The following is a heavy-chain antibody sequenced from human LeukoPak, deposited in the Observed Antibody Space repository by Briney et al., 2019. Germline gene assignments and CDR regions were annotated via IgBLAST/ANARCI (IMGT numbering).Heavy chain of an antibody. V-gene: IGHV3-23*01. D-gene: IGHD4-17*01. CDR2: ISGSGGST. J-gene: IGHJ4*02. CDR1: GFTFSSYA. CDR3: TTGFHDYGDSSQDY. Sequence: GGSLRLSCAASGFTFSSYAMSWVRQAPGKGLEWVSAISGSGGSTYYADSVKGRFTISRDNSKNTLYLQMNSLKTEDTAVYYCTTGFHDYGDSSQDYWGQGTLVTVSS.